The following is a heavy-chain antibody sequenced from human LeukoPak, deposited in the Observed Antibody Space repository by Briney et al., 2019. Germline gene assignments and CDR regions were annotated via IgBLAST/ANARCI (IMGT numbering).Heavy chain of an antibody. J-gene: IGHJ4*02. Sequence: ASVKVSCKASGYTFTGYYMHWVRQAPGQGLEWMGWINPNSGGTNYAQKFQGRVTMTRDTSISTAYMELSRLRSDDTAVYYCARASRLFCSSTSCHPHYFDYWGQGTLVTVSS. D-gene: IGHD2-2*01. CDR3: ARASRLFCSSTSCHPHYFDY. V-gene: IGHV1-2*02. CDR2: INPNSGGT. CDR1: GYTFTGYY.